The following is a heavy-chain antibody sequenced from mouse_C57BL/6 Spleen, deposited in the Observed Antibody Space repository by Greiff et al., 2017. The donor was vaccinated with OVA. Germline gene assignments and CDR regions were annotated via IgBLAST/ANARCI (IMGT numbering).Heavy chain of an antibody. J-gene: IGHJ3*01. Sequence: EVQLQQSGPELVKPGASVKISCKASGYTFTDYYMNWVKQSHGKSLEWIGDINPNNGGTSYNQKFKGKATLTVDKSSSTAYMELRSLTSEDSAVYYCARNYGSSLWGQGTLVTVSA. CDR1: GYTFTDYY. CDR2: INPNNGGT. D-gene: IGHD1-1*01. V-gene: IGHV1-26*01. CDR3: ARNYGSSL.